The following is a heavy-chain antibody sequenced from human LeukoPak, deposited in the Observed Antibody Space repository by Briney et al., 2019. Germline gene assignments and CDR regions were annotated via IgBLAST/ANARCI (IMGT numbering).Heavy chain of an antibody. Sequence: GGSLRLSCAASGFRFSSYSMNWVRQAPGKGLEWVAVISYDGSNKYYADSVKGRFTISRDNSKNTLYLQMNSLRAEDTAVYYCARDGNPLSSGSSGFDYWGQGTLVTVSS. CDR3: ARDGNPLSSGSSGFDY. J-gene: IGHJ4*02. V-gene: IGHV3-30*03. CDR2: ISYDGSNK. CDR1: GFRFSSYS. D-gene: IGHD3-10*01.